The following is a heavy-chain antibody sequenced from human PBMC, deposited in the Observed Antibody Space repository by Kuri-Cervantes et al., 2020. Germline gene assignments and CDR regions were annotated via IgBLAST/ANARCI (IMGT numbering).Heavy chain of an antibody. CDR2: IWYDGSNK. CDR1: GFTFSSYG. V-gene: IGHV3-33*03. CDR3: AISSVEYYYGSGAFDI. D-gene: IGHD3-10*01. Sequence: GSLRLSCAASGFTFSSYGMHWVRQAPGKGLEWVAVIWYDGSNKYYADSVKGRFTISRDNAKNSLYLQMNSLRAEDTAVYYCAISSVEYYYGSGAFDIWGQGTMVTVSS. J-gene: IGHJ3*02.